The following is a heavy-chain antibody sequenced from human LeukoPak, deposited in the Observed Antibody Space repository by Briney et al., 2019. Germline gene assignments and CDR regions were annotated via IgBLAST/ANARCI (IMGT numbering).Heavy chain of an antibody. Sequence: GGSLRLSCAASGFTFSSYGMHWVRQAPGKGLEWVAFIRYDGSNKYYADSVKGRFTISRDNSKNTLYLQMNSLRAEDTAVYYCAKITISRPAYAFDIWGQGTMVTVSS. D-gene: IGHD3-9*01. V-gene: IGHV3-30*02. J-gene: IGHJ3*02. CDR2: IRYDGSNK. CDR3: AKITISRPAYAFDI. CDR1: GFTFSSYG.